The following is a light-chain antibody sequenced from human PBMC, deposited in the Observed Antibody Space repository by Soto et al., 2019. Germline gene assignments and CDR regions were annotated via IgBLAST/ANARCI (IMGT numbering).Light chain of an antibody. J-gene: IGLJ1*01. CDR3: SSYTTSSTRV. V-gene: IGLV2-14*03. Sequence: QPASVSGSPGQSIAISCTGTSSDVGAYDFVSWYQQHPDKAPKLMIYEVSHRPSGVSYRFSGSKSVNTATLTISGLQAEDEADYYCSSYTTSSTRVFGTGTKLTVL. CDR2: EVS. CDR1: SSDVGAYDF.